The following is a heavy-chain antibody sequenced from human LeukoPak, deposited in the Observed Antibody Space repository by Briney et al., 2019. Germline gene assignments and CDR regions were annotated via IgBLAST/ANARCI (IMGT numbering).Heavy chain of an antibody. CDR1: GGSISSYY. CDR2: IYYSGST. Sequence: SETLSLTCTVSGGSISSYYWSWIRQPPGKGLEWIGYIYYSGSTNYNPSLKSRVTISVDTSKNQFSLKLSSVTAADTAVYYCARVSSKPPHIRFDPWGQGTLVTVSS. D-gene: IGHD4-11*01. J-gene: IGHJ5*02. CDR3: ARVSSKPPHIRFDP. V-gene: IGHV4-59*01.